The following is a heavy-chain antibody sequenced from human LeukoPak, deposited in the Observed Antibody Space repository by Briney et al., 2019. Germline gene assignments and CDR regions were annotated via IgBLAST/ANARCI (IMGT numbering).Heavy chain of an antibody. CDR3: ARVFKGSRWEYYLDY. J-gene: IGHJ4*02. CDR1: GYTFTNYY. Sequence: GASVKVSCKASGYTFTNYYIHWVRQAPGQGLEWMGIINPSGGSTSYAQKFQGGVTISVDTSKNQFSLKLSSVTAADTAVYYCARVFKGSRWEYYLDYWGQGTLVTVSS. CDR2: INPSGGST. D-gene: IGHD1-26*01. V-gene: IGHV1-46*01.